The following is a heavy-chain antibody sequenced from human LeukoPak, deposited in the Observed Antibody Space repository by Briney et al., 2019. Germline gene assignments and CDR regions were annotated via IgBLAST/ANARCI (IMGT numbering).Heavy chain of an antibody. CDR3: ARDQAGSRHYADL. J-gene: IGHJ5*02. V-gene: IGHV3-53*05. D-gene: IGHD3-10*01. Sequence: GGSLRLSCAASGLTVRNNYMSWVRQSPGKGLEWVSVIYSDGSTYYEDSVKGRFTISRDTSKNTLSLQMHSLGAEDTAVYYCARDQAGSRHYADLWGQGTLVTVSS. CDR2: IYSDGST. CDR1: GLTVRNNY.